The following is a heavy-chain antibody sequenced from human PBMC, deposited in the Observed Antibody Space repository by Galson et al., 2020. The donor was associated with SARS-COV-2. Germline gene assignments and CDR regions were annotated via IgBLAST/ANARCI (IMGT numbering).Heavy chain of an antibody. D-gene: IGHD3-22*01. CDR3: ATQEFYYGSSGYEESDYGMDV. Sequence: GGSLRLSCAASGFTFSSYAMSWVRQAPGKGLEWVPAISGSGRSTSYADSVKGRFTISRDSAKNTVSLQMNSLRAEDTAVYYCATQEFYYGSSGYEESDYGMDVWGQGTTVTVSS. CDR1: GFTFSSYA. J-gene: IGHJ6*02. CDR2: ISGSGRST. V-gene: IGHV3-23*01.